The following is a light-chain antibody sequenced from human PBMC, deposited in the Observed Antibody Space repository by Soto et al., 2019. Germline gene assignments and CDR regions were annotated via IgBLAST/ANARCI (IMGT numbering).Light chain of an antibody. CDR1: QSISSY. Sequence: DIQMTQSPSSLSASVGDRVTITCRASQSISSYLNWYQQKPGKAPKLLIYAASSLQSGVPSRFSGSGSGTNFTLTISSLQPEVVATYYCQKYNSAPLTFGQGTRLEIK. CDR2: AAS. J-gene: IGKJ5*01. V-gene: IGKV1-39*01. CDR3: QKYNSAPLT.